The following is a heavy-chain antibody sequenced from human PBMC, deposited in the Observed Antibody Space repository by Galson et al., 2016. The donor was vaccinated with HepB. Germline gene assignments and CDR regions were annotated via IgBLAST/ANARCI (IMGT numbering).Heavy chain of an antibody. D-gene: IGHD6-19*01. CDR2: INSDGSST. CDR3: AKGVAPPAIAVPGTWGNWFDP. CDR1: GFTFSSYW. Sequence: SLRLSCAASGFTFSSYWMHWVRQAPGKGLVWVSRINSDGSSTIHADSVKGRFTISRDNSKNTLYLQMNSLRAEDTAVYYCAKGVAPPAIAVPGTWGNWFDPWGQGSLLTVAS. J-gene: IGHJ5*02. V-gene: IGHV3-74*01.